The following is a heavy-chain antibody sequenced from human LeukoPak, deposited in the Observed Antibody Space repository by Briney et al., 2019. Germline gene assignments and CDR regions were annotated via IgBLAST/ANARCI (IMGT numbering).Heavy chain of an antibody. Sequence: GGSLRLSCAASGFTFSSHSMNWVRQAPGKGLEWVSYISTGSSTIYYGDSVKGRFTVSRDNAKNSLYLQMNSLRAEDTAVYYCARDPTGNDAFDIWGPGTMVTVSS. D-gene: IGHD1-1*01. V-gene: IGHV3-48*04. J-gene: IGHJ3*02. CDR2: ISTGSSTI. CDR3: ARDPTGNDAFDI. CDR1: GFTFSSHS.